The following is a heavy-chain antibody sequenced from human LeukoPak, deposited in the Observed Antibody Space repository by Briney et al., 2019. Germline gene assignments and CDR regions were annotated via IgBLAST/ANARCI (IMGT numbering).Heavy chain of an antibody. Sequence: PSETLSLTCTVSGGSISSGGYCWSWIRQHPGKGLEWIGYIYYSGSTYYNPSLKSRVTISVDTSKNQFSLKLSSVTAADTAVYYCALASYSYYYMDVWGKGTTVTVSS. J-gene: IGHJ6*03. CDR2: IYYSGST. CDR1: GGSISSGGYC. CDR3: ALASYSYYYMDV. V-gene: IGHV4-31*03.